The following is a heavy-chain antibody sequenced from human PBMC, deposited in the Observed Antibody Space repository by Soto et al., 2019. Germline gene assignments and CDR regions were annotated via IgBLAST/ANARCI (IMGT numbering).Heavy chain of an antibody. CDR1: GGTFSRHA. V-gene: IGHV1-69*01. Sequence: QVPLVQSGAEVRKPGSSVKVSCKASGGTFSRHAITWVRQAPGQGLEWMGGIIPIFGTANHAQKFQGRVTIIADESTRTVYMELSSLRSEDTAMYYCARGWGYDSNDYYYAYWGQGTLVIVSS. CDR2: IIPIFGTA. D-gene: IGHD3-22*01. J-gene: IGHJ4*02. CDR3: ARGWGYDSNDYYYAY.